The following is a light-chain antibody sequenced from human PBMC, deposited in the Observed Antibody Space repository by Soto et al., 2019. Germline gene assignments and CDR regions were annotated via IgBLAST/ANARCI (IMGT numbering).Light chain of an antibody. CDR1: QSVSSSY. V-gene: IGKV3-20*01. CDR3: QKYGSSPPFT. CDR2: GAS. J-gene: IGKJ3*01. Sequence: EIVLTQFPGTLSLSPGERATLSFRASQSVSSSYLAWYQQKPRQAPRLLIYGASIMATGIPDRFSGSESGTDFTVTISRLEPDDFAVYYCQKYGSSPPFTFGPGTKVDIK.